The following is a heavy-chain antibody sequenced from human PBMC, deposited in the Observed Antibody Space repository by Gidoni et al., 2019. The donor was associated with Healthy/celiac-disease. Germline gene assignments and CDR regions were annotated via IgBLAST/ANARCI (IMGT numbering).Heavy chain of an antibody. CDR3: AREKAAGIDY. CDR1: GFTFSSYA. Sequence: QVQLVESGGGVVQPGRSLRLSCAASGFTFSSYAMHWVRQAPGKGLEWVAVISYDGSNKYYADSVKGRFTISRDNSKNTLYLQMNSLSAEDTAVYYCAREKAAGIDYWGQGTLVTVSS. V-gene: IGHV3-30*01. D-gene: IGHD6-13*01. CDR2: ISYDGSNK. J-gene: IGHJ4*02.